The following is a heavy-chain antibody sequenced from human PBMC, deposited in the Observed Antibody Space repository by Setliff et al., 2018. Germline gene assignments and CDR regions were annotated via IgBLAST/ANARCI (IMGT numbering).Heavy chain of an antibody. CDR1: GFTFSSYS. J-gene: IGHJ6*02. D-gene: IGHD2-8*01. Sequence: GGSLRLSCAASGFTFSSYSMNWVRQAPGTGLEWVSSISSSSSYIYYADSVKGRFTISRDNAMNSLSLQIRRLGGEDTAVYFCARDGVMYGMDVWGQGTTVTVSS. CDR2: ISSSSSYI. CDR3: ARDGVMYGMDV. V-gene: IGHV3-21*01.